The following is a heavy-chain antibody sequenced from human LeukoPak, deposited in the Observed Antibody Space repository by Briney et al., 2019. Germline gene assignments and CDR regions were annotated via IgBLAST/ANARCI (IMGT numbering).Heavy chain of an antibody. CDR3: ARDHYGDYSDY. V-gene: IGHV3-74*01. D-gene: IGHD4-17*01. CDR2: INTDGSNT. J-gene: IGHJ4*02. Sequence: GGSLRLSCAASGFTFSSYWMHWVRQAPGKGLVWVSRINTDGSNTFYADSVKGRFTISRDNAKNTLYLQMNSPRAEDTAVYYCARDHYGDYSDYWGQGTLVTVSS. CDR1: GFTFSSYW.